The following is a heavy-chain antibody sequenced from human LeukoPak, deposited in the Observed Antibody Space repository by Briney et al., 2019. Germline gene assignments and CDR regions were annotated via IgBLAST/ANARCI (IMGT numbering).Heavy chain of an antibody. D-gene: IGHD1-7*01. CDR2: INHSGST. J-gene: IGHJ4*02. CDR1: GGSFSGYY. V-gene: IGHV4-34*01. Sequence: SETLSLTCAVYGGSFSGYYWSWIRQPPGKGLEWIGEINHSGSTNYSPSLKSRVTISVDTSKNQFSLKLSSVTAADTAVYYCARGRITGTTVPFDYWGQGTLVTVSS. CDR3: ARGRITGTTVPFDY.